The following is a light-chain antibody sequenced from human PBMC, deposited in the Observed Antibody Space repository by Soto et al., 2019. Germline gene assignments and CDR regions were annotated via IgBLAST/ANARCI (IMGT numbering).Light chain of an antibody. Sequence: DIQMTQSPSSLSASVGDRVTITCRASQSISSYLNWYQQKPGKAPKLLIYAASSLQSGVPSRFSGSGSGTDFTLTISSLQPEDFASYYCQQSYSTPRTVGRGTKVEIK. CDR1: QSISSY. CDR3: QQSYSTPRT. CDR2: AAS. V-gene: IGKV1-39*01. J-gene: IGKJ1*01.